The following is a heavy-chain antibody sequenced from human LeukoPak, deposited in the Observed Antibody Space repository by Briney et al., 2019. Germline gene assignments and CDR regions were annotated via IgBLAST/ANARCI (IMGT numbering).Heavy chain of an antibody. CDR2: ISYDGSNK. Sequence: GRSLRLSCAASGFTFSSYAMHWVRQAPGKGLEWVAVISYDGSNKYYADSVKGRFTVSRDNSKNTLYLQMNSLRVEDTAVYYCAKHLAAGNWGQGTLVTVSS. D-gene: IGHD6-13*01. V-gene: IGHV3-30-3*02. CDR3: AKHLAAGN. CDR1: GFTFSSYA. J-gene: IGHJ4*02.